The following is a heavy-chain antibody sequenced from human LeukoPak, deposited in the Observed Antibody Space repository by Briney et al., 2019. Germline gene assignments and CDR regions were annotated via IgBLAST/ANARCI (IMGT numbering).Heavy chain of an antibody. Sequence: ASVKVSCKASGYTLTGYYMHWVRQAPGQGLEWMGWINPNSGGTNYAQKFQGRVTMTRDTSISTAYMELSRLRSDDTAVYYCARALGDYVWGSYRPYYFDYWGQGTLVTVSS. V-gene: IGHV1-2*02. J-gene: IGHJ4*02. D-gene: IGHD3-16*02. CDR3: ARALGDYVWGSYRPYYFDY. CDR2: INPNSGGT. CDR1: GYTLTGYY.